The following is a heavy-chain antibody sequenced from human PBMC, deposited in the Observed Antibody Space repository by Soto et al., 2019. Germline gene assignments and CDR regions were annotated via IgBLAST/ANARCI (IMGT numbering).Heavy chain of an antibody. CDR3: ARRGTWDSSSFYYYYMDV. CDR2: IYPGDSDT. J-gene: IGHJ6*03. Sequence: GESLKISCKGSGYSFTSYWIGWVRQMPGKGLEWMGIIYPGDSDTRYSPSFQGQVTISADKSISTAYLQWSSLKASDTAMYYCARRGTWDSSSFYYYYMDVWGKGTTVTVSS. V-gene: IGHV5-51*01. CDR1: GYSFTSYW. D-gene: IGHD6-6*01.